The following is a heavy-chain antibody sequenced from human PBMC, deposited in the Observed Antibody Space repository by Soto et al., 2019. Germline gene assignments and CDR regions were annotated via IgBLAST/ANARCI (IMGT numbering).Heavy chain of an antibody. Sequence: PSETLSLTCAVYGGSFSGYYWSWIRQPPGKGLEWIGEINHSGSTNYNPSLKSRVTISVDTSKNQFSLKLSSVTAADTAVYYCARGLVATLRGGYYYYGMDVWGQGTTVTVS. D-gene: IGHD5-12*01. V-gene: IGHV4-34*01. CDR3: ARGLVATLRGGYYYYGMDV. CDR2: INHSGST. J-gene: IGHJ6*02. CDR1: GGSFSGYY.